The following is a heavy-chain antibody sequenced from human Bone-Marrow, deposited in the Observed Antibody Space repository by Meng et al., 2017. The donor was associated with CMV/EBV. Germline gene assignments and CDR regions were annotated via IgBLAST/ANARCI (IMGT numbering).Heavy chain of an antibody. Sequence: SVKVSCKTSGGSFSSFAISWVRQAPGQGLEWMGGIIPIIDITTYAQKFQGRVTISADKSTNTAYMDLSSLRSDDTAVYYCARGAYHLIPPAFYYYYIAMDVWGQGTTVTVSS. J-gene: IGHJ6*02. CDR1: GGSFSSFA. D-gene: IGHD1-14*01. CDR2: IIPIIDIT. V-gene: IGHV1-69*10. CDR3: ARGAYHLIPPAFYYYYIAMDV.